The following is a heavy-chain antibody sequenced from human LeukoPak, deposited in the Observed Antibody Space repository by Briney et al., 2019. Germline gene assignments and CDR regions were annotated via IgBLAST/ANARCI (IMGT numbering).Heavy chain of an antibody. J-gene: IGHJ3*01. CDR1: GFTFSSYG. CDR2: IWYDGSNK. D-gene: IGHD3-22*01. Sequence: GGSLRLSCAVSGFTFSSYGMHWVRQAPGKGLEWVAVIWYDGSNKYYADSVKGRFTISRDNSKNTLYLQMNSLRAEDTAVYYWARDYGYYDRSGYLEHDVFDVWGQGTMVTVSS. CDR3: ARDYGYYDRSGYLEHDVFDV. V-gene: IGHV3-33*01.